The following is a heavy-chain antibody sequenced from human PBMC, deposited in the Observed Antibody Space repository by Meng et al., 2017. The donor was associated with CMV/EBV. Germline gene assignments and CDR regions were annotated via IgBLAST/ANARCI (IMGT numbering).Heavy chain of an antibody. CDR3: ARVWDSGWDY. CDR2: INHSGST. CDR1: GGSFSGYY. J-gene: IGHJ4*02. V-gene: IGHV4-34*01. Sequence: QVPLPQWGPGLLKPSEPLSLTCAVYGGSFSGYYWNRIRQPPGKGLEWIGEINHSGSTNYNPSLKSRVTISVDTSKNQFSLKLSSVTAADTVVYYCARVWDSGWDYWGQGTLVTVSS. D-gene: IGHD3-22*01.